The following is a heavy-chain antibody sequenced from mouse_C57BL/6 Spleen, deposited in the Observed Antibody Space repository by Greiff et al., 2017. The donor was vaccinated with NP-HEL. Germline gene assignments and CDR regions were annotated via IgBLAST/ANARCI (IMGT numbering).Heavy chain of an antibody. J-gene: IGHJ1*03. CDR3: ARITTVVDWYFDV. V-gene: IGHV5-16*01. Sequence: EVKVEESEGGLVQPGSSMKLSCTASGFTFSDYYMAWVRQVPEKGLEWVANINYDGSSTYYLDSLKSRFIISRDNAKNILYLQMSSLKSEDTATYYCARITTVVDWYFDVWGTGTTVTVSS. D-gene: IGHD1-1*01. CDR2: INYDGSST. CDR1: GFTFSDYY.